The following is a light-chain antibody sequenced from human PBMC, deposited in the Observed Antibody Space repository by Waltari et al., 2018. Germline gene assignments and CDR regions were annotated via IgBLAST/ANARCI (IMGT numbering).Light chain of an antibody. CDR3: QHYVNLPVT. CDR1: QSVSRA. CDR2: AAS. V-gene: IGKV3-20*01. Sequence: EIVLTQSPGTRSLSPGERATLSCRARQSVSRALAGYQQKPGKAPRLLIYAASTRATGVPDRFSGSGSGTDFSLTISRLDPEDFAVYYCQHYVNLPVTFGQGTKVEI. J-gene: IGKJ1*01.